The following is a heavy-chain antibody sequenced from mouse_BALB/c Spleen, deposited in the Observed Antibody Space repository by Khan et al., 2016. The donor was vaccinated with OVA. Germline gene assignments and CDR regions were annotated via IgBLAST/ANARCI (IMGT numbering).Heavy chain of an antibody. CDR2: ISYDGSN. CDR1: GYSITSGYY. Sequence: EVQLQESGPGLVKPSQSLSLTCSVTGYSITSGYYWSWIRQFPGNRLEWMGYISYDGSNNYNPSLKNRISITRDTSKKQFFLKLNSVTTEDTATYCCAGKSFVKGGDWGPGTLVTVSA. D-gene: IGHD1-3*01. CDR3: AGKSFVKGGD. J-gene: IGHJ3*01. V-gene: IGHV3-6*02.